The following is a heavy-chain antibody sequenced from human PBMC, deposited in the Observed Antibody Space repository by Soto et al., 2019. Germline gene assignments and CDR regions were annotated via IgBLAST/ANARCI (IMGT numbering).Heavy chain of an antibody. CDR3: AKSPLGYCSGGSCYPPPYFDN. J-gene: IGHJ4*02. CDR2: VSGSGDST. V-gene: IGHV3-23*01. Sequence: GKGLEWVSGVSGSGDSTGYADSVKGRFTISRDNSKDTLYLQMNSLRAEDTAVYYCAKSPLGYCSGGSCYPPPYFDNWGQATLVT. D-gene: IGHD2-15*01.